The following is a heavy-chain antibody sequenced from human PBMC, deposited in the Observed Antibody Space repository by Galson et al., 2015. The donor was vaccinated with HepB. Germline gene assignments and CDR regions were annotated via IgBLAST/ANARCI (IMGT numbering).Heavy chain of an antibody. CDR2: ISSTGAVA. CDR3: AKISRGNPVYYGMDV. J-gene: IGHJ6*02. D-gene: IGHD3-10*01. CDR1: GFAFNNFA. V-gene: IGHV3-23*01. Sequence: SLRLSCAASGFAFNNFAMTWVRQAPGKGLEWVSTISSTGAVAFYADSVQGQFTISRDNSKNTLYLQMNSLRAEDTAIYYCAKISRGNPVYYGMDVWGQGTTVTVSS.